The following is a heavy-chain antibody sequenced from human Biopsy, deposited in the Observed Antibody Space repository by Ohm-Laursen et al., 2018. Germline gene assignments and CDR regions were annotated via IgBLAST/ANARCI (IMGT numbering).Heavy chain of an antibody. CDR1: GFSVSSYD. Sequence: SLRLSCAASGFSVSSYDMNWVRRAPGKGLEWISYIRETSSHIYDADSVRGRFTVARDIAKSSLYLQLNSLRVEDTAVYYCARDSSRRAREGGMDVWGQGTTVTVSS. CDR3: ARDSSRRAREGGMDV. CDR2: IRETSSHI. J-gene: IGHJ6*02. D-gene: IGHD6-6*01. V-gene: IGHV3-21*01.